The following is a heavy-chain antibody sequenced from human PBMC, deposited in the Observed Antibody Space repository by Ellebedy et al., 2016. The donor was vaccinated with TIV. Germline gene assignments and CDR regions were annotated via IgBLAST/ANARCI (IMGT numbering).Heavy chain of an antibody. CDR1: GFTFSSYS. CDR3: ARGGDYGGNPDAFDI. J-gene: IGHJ3*02. CDR2: ISRSSSII. Sequence: GESLKISCAASGFTFSSYSMNWVRQAPGKGLEWVSYISRSSSIIYYADSVKGRFTISRDNAKNSLYLQMNSLRAEDTAVYYCARGGDYGGNPDAFDIWGQGTMVTVSS. D-gene: IGHD4-23*01. V-gene: IGHV3-48*01.